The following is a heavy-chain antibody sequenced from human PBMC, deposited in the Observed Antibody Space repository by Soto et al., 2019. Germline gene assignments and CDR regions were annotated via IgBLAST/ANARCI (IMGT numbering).Heavy chain of an antibody. V-gene: IGHV1-18*01. CDR1: GYTFTSYG. D-gene: IGHD6-19*01. J-gene: IGHJ4*02. Sequence: GASVKVSCKASGYTFTSYGISWVRQAPGQGLEWMGWISAYNGNTNYAQKLQGRVTMTTDTSTSTAYMELRSLRSDDTAVYYCARDQTGRWIAVAGTRSGYWGQGTLVTVSS. CDR2: ISAYNGNT. CDR3: ARDQTGRWIAVAGTRSGY.